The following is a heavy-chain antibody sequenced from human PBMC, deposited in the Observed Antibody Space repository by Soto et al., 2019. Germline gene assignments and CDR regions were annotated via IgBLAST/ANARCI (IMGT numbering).Heavy chain of an antibody. V-gene: IGHV1-69*08. CDR3: ARDQGAAAGDYYYYGMDV. D-gene: IGHD6-13*01. J-gene: IGHJ6*02. CDR1: GGTFSSYT. Sequence: QVQLVQSGAEVKKPGSSVKVSCKASGGTFSSYTISWVRQAPGQGLEWMGRIIPILGIANYAQKFQGRVTMTANKYTSTAYMELSSLRSEDTAVYYCARDQGAAAGDYYYYGMDVWGQGTTVTVSS. CDR2: IIPILGIA.